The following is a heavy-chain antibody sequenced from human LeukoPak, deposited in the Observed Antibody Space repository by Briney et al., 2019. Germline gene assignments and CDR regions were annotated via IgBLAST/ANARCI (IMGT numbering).Heavy chain of an antibody. CDR2: IYPGDSDT. J-gene: IGHJ3*02. D-gene: IGHD6-13*01. CDR1: GYSFTSYW. V-gene: IGHV5-51*01. Sequence: AESPMIFSKGSGYSFTSYWIGWVRQMPGKGLEWMGIIYPGDSDTRYSPPFQGQVTISADKSISAAHLQWSSLKASDTAMYYCARQSPAAGTSAFDIWGQGTMVTVSS. CDR3: ARQSPAAGTSAFDI.